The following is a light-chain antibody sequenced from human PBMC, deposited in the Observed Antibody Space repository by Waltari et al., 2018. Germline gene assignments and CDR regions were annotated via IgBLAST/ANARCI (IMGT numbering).Light chain of an antibody. CDR2: GST. V-gene: IGKV3-15*01. J-gene: IGKJ1*01. Sequence: EIVMTQSPATLSVSPGERATLSCRASRSVSSNLAWYQQKPGQAPRLLIYGSTTRATGFPARFSGSGSGTEFTLTISSLQSEDFAVYYCQQYNNWPWTFGQGTKVEVK. CDR1: RSVSSN. CDR3: QQYNNWPWT.